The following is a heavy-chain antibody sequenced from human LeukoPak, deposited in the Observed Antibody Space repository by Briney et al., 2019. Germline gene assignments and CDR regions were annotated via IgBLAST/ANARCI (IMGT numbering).Heavy chain of an antibody. CDR2: MRHGGSNE. Sequence: GGSRTLSSPADAITFSTTGMHCDRQAQGRGREWVAFMRHGGSNEKYADSVKCAFTISRNNSMTTLYLHMTSLIVEGTAVYDGAKDRTVVVTAYGGWFDHWGQGTLVTVSS. CDR1: AITFSTTG. CDR3: AKDRTVVVTAYGGWFDH. J-gene: IGHJ5*02. V-gene: IGHV3-30*02. D-gene: IGHD2-15*01.